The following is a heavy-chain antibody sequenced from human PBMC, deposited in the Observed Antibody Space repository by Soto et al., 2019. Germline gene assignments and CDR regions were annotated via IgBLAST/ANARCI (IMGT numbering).Heavy chain of an antibody. CDR1: GFTLSTYS. J-gene: IGHJ4*02. CDR2: ISSSSSTI. V-gene: IGHV3-48*01. D-gene: IGHD3-16*01. CDR3: ARDRRVGNNYNLGVHY. Sequence: PGXALRPSGPASGFTLSTYSINWVDRAPGKGLEWVSEISSSSSTIFYADSVTGRFTISRDNSKNTLYLQMNSLRVDDTAVYYCARDRRVGNNYNLGVHYWGQGILVTLP.